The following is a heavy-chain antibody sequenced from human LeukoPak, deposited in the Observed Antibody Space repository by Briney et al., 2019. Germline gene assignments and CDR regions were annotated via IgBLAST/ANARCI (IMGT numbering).Heavy chain of an antibody. J-gene: IGHJ4*02. CDR3: ARRSALAVIDY. V-gene: IGHV4-4*09. CDR2: IYTSGST. CDR1: GGSISSYY. D-gene: IGHD3-22*01. Sequence: PSETLSLTCTVSGGSISSYYWSWIRQPPGKRLEWIGYIYTSGSTNYNPSLKSRVTISVDTSKNQFSLKLSSVTAADTAVYYCARRSALAVIDYWGQGTLVTVSS.